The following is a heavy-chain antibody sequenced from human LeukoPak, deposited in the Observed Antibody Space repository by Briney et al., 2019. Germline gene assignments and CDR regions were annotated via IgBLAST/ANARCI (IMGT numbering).Heavy chain of an antibody. CDR3: VRGERWGGDCSSRQQ. CDR2: IYYTGVT. D-gene: IGHD2-21*02. J-gene: IGHJ1*01. CDR1: GGPLTISY. V-gene: IGHV4-59*13. Sequence: SETLSLTCTVSGGPLTISYWRWIRQPPGRGLEWVGYIYYTGVTNYHPSLAGRVSMSLDMSKNLISLNLDSVTAADTAVYYCVRGERWGGDCSSRQQWGQGTLVTVSS.